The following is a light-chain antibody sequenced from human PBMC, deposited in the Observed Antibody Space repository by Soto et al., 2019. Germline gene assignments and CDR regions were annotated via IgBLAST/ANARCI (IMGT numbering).Light chain of an antibody. V-gene: IGKV3-20*01. CDR2: GAS. CDR3: QQYGSSPPEA. J-gene: IGKJ1*01. CDR1: QSVSNSY. Sequence: EIVLTQSPGTLSLSPGERATLSCRTSQSVSNSYLAWYQQKPGQAPRLLIYGASSRATGIPDRFSGSGSGTDFTLTISRLEPADFAVYYCQQYGSSPPEAFGQGTKVEIK.